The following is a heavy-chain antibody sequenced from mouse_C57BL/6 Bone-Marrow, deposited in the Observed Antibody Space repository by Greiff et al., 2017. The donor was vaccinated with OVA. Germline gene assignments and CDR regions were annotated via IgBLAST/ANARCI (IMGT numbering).Heavy chain of an antibody. CDR2: ISYDGSN. V-gene: IGHV3-6*01. CDR3: ARTYYSNPWFAY. D-gene: IGHD2-5*01. CDR1: GYSITSGYY. Sequence: DVHLVESGPGLVKPSQSLSLTCSVTGYSITSGYYWNWIRQFPGNKLEWMGYISYDGSNNYNPSLKNRISITRDTSKNQFFLKLNSVTTEDTATYYCARTYYSNPWFAYWGQGTLVTVSA. J-gene: IGHJ3*01.